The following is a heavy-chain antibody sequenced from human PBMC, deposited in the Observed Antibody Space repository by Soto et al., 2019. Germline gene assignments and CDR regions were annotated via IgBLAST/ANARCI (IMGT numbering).Heavy chain of an antibody. Sequence: EVHLVESGGGLVQPGGSLRLSCAASGFTFSGFWMTWVRQAPGKGLEWVANINQDGSEKYYVDSVKDRFTISRDNAKNSLYLQMSSLRAADTAVYYCARDVYCTGAGCFSDWGQGTLVTVSS. D-gene: IGHD2-8*02. J-gene: IGHJ4*02. CDR3: ARDVYCTGAGCFSD. CDR1: GFTFSGFW. CDR2: INQDGSEK. V-gene: IGHV3-7*01.